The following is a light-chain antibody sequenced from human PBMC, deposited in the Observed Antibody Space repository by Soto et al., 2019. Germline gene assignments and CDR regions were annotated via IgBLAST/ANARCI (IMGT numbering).Light chain of an antibody. V-gene: IGLV2-14*01. J-gene: IGLJ1*01. Sequence: QSVLTQPASVSGSPGQSITISCTGTSSDVGGYNYVSWYQQHPGKAPRFLIYDVSNRPSGVSNRFSGSKSGATASLTISGLQAEDEADYYCTSYTSSSTYVFGTGTKLTVL. CDR2: DVS. CDR1: SSDVGGYNY. CDR3: TSYTSSSTYV.